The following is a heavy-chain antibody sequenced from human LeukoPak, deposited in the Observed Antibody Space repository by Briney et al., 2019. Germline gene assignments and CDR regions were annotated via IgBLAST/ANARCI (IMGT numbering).Heavy chain of an antibody. V-gene: IGHV3-48*02. CDR2: ISSSSSTI. J-gene: IGHJ3*02. Sequence: GGSLRLSCAASGFTFSSYSMNWVRQAPGKGLEWVSYISSSSSTIYYADSVKGRFTISRDNAKNSLYLQMNSLRDEDTAMHYCALGVTTVNAFDIWGQGTMVTVSS. CDR1: GFTFSSYS. D-gene: IGHD4-17*01. CDR3: ALGVTTVNAFDI.